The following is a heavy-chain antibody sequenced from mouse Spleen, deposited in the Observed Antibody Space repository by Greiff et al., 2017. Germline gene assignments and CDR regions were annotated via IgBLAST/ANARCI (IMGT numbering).Heavy chain of an antibody. J-gene: IGHJ1*01. CDR3: ARDYYDYEYFDV. Sequence: DVKLVESGGGLVKPGGSLKLSCAASGFTFSDYGMHWVRQAPEKGLEWVAYISSGSSTIYYADTVKGRFTISRDNAKNTLFLQMTSLRSEDTAMYYCARDYYDYEYFDVWGAGTTVTVSS. CDR1: GFTFSDYG. D-gene: IGHD2-4*01. V-gene: IGHV5-17*01. CDR2: ISSGSSTI.